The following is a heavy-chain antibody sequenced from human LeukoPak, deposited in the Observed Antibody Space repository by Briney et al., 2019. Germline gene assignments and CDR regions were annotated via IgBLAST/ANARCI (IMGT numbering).Heavy chain of an antibody. Sequence: SETLSLTCTVSGGSISSSSYYWGWIRQPPGKGLEWIGSIYYSGSTYYNPSLKSRVTISVDTSKNQFSLKLSSVTAADTAVYYCARATAYYTSRAGSIFAYYFDYWGQGTLVTVSS. CDR3: ARATAYYTSRAGSIFAYYFDY. V-gene: IGHV4-39*07. J-gene: IGHJ4*02. CDR1: GGSISSSSYY. CDR2: IYYSGST. D-gene: IGHD3-3*01.